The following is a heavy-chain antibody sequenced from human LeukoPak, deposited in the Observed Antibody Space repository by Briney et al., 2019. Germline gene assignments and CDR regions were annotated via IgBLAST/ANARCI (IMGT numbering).Heavy chain of an antibody. D-gene: IGHD3-10*01. CDR1: GGSISSSSYY. CDR3: ARAEITMVRGASSWFDP. Sequence: SETLSLTCTVSGGSISSSSYYWGWIRQPPGKGLEWIGSIYYSGSTYYNPSLKSRVTISVDTSKNQFSLKLSSVTAADTAVYYCARAEITMVRGASSWFDPWGQGTLVTVSS. CDR2: IYYSGST. J-gene: IGHJ5*02. V-gene: IGHV4-39*07.